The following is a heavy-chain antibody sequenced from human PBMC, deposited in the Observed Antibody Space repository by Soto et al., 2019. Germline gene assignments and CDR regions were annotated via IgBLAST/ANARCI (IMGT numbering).Heavy chain of an antibody. CDR2: INHGGST. V-gene: IGHV4-34*01. J-gene: IGHJ2*01. Sequence: QVQLQQWGAGLLKPSETLSLTCAVYGGSFSGYYWSWIRQPPGTGLEWMGEINHGGSTNYNPSQKSRVTISLDTCKTLFSLKLSSVTAADAAVYSCAGGVYMVRGAGYLDCWGRGTLVTVSS. D-gene: IGHD3-10*01. CDR1: GGSFSGYY. CDR3: AGGVYMVRGAGYLDC.